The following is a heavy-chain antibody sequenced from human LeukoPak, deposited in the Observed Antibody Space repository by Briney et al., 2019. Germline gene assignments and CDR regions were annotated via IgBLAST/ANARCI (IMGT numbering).Heavy chain of an antibody. V-gene: IGHV4-59*01. CDR3: AGVQRDYFDY. CDR2: IYYSGST. D-gene: IGHD6-25*01. Sequence: SETLSLTCTVSGGSISSYYWSWIRQPPGKGLEWIGYIYYSGSTNYNPSLKSRVTISVDTSKNQFSLKLSSVTAADTAVYYCAGVQRDYFDYWGQGTLVTVSS. J-gene: IGHJ4*02. CDR1: GGSISSYY.